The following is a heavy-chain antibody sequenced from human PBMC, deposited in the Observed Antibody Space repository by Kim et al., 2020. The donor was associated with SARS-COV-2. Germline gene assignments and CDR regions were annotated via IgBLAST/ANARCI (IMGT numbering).Heavy chain of an antibody. Sequence: SETLSLTCTVSGGSISSGGYYWSWIRQHPGKGLEWIGYIYYSGSTYYNPSLKSRVTISVDTSKNQFSLKLSSVTAADTAVYYCARVDGGYSYGHKWGAFDIWGQGTMVTVSS. CDR1: GGSISSGGYY. CDR3: ARVDGGYSYGHKWGAFDI. V-gene: IGHV4-31*03. CDR2: IYYSGST. J-gene: IGHJ3*02. D-gene: IGHD5-18*01.